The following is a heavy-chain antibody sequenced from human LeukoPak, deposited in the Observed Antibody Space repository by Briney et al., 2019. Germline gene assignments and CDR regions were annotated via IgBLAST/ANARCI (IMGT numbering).Heavy chain of an antibody. CDR1: GFTFSYYG. D-gene: IGHD3-10*01. CDR2: IRYDGNDK. J-gene: IGHJ5*02. V-gene: IGHV3-30*02. Sequence: GGSLRLSCAASGFTFSYYGMHWVRQAPGKGLEWVAFIRYDGNDKFYSESVKGRFTISRDTSRNTLYLQMNNLRLDDTAVYYCAKDLMRDRWFGESWGQGTLVTVSS. CDR3: AKDLMRDRWFGES.